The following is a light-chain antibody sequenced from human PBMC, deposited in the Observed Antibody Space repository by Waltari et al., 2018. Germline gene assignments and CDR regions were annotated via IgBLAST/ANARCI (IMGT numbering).Light chain of an antibody. J-gene: IGLJ2*01. CDR3: SSYAGISTLV. V-gene: IGLV2-23*02. CDR2: EVN. CDR1: SSDVGNSNL. Sequence: QSALTQPASVPGSPGQSITIPCLGTSSDVGNSNLLPWYQQHPGKAPKLMLYEVNRRPSVVSNRFAGTKSGITASLTISGLQAEDEADYYCSSYAGISTLVFGGGTKLTVL.